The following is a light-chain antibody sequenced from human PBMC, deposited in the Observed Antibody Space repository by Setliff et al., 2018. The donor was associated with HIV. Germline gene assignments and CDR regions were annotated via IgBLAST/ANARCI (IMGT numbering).Light chain of an antibody. Sequence: QSVLTQPASVSGSPGQSITISCTGTSSDVGDYNYVSWSQQHPGKAPKLMIYDVSKRPSGVSNRFSGAKSGNTASLTISRLQAEDEADYYCSSYTGSNTYIFGSGTKVTVL. CDR2: DVS. CDR1: SSDVGDYNY. V-gene: IGLV2-14*01. CDR3: SSYTGSNTYI. J-gene: IGLJ1*01.